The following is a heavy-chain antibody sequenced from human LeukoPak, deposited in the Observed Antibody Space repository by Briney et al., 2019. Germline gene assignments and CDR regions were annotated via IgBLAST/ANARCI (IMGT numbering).Heavy chain of an antibody. Sequence: SETLSLTCTVSGGSISRYCRSWIRQPPGMGVWWIGYVYNSWDPKYSPSLKSRVTISVDTSNSHSSLRLRSVTAADTAVYYCARVDTGGLDYWDHGALVIVSS. CDR1: GGSISRYC. CDR2: VYNSWDP. J-gene: IGHJ4*01. CDR3: ARVDTGGLDY. D-gene: IGHD2-8*02. V-gene: IGHV4-59*01.